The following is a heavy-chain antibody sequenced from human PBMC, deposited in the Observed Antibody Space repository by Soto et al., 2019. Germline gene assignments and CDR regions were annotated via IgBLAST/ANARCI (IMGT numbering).Heavy chain of an antibody. J-gene: IGHJ3*02. CDR1: GFTFTSSA. Sequence: SVKVSCKASGFTFTSSAMQWVRQARGQRLEWIGWIVVGSGNTNYAQKFQERVTITRDMSTSTAYMELSSLRSEDTAVYYCAAEVSTDEYGYMRDAFDIWGQGTMVTVSS. CDR3: AAEVSTDEYGYMRDAFDI. V-gene: IGHV1-58*02. D-gene: IGHD4-17*01. CDR2: IVVGSGNT.